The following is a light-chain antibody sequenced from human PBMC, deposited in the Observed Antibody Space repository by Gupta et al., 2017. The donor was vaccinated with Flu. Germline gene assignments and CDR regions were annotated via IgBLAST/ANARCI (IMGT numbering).Light chain of an antibody. Sequence: QSVLTQPPQVSGAPGQRVTISCTGSSSNIGAGYDVHWYQQLPGRAPKVLIYGSSNRPSGVPDRFFGSKSGISASLAITGLQAEDEADYYCQSYATSLSGWVFGGGTKVTVL. J-gene: IGLJ3*02. V-gene: IGLV1-40*01. CDR1: SSNIGAGYD. CDR3: QSYATSLSGWV. CDR2: GSS.